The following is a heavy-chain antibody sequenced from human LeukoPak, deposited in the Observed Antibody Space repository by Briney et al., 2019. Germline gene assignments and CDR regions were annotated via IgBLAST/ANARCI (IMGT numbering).Heavy chain of an antibody. J-gene: IGHJ4*02. CDR1: GYSFTGYY. V-gene: IGHV1-2*02. CDR3: ARDQYCSGGSCYLF. CDR2: INPNSGGT. Sequence: GESLKISCKGSGYSFTGYYMHWVRQAPGQGLEWMGWINPNSGGTNYAQKFQGRVTMTRDTSISTAYMELSRLRSDDTAVYYCARDQYCSGGSCYLFWGQGTLVTVSS. D-gene: IGHD2-15*01.